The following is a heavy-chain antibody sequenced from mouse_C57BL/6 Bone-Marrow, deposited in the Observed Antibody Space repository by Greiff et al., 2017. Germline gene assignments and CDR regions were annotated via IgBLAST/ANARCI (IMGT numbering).Heavy chain of an antibody. CDR3: TRSANWYYYAMDY. V-gene: IGHV1-15*01. CDR1: GYTFTDYE. CDR2: IDPETGGT. D-gene: IGHD4-1*01. J-gene: IGHJ4*01. Sequence: VKLQESGAELVRPGASVTLSCKASGYTFTDYEMHWVKQTPVHGLEWIGAIDPETGGTAYNQKFKGKAILTADKSSSTAYMELRSLTSEDSAVYYCTRSANWYYYAMDYWGQGTSVTVSS.